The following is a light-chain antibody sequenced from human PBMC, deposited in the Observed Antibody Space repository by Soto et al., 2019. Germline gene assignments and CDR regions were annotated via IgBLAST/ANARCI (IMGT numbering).Light chain of an antibody. CDR2: GAS. CDR3: QQYGGSPIT. J-gene: IGKJ5*01. V-gene: IGKV3-20*01. CDR1: QSVSRR. Sequence: EVVLTHSPGTLALSPGGRATLSFRASQSVSRRLAWYQQRPGQSPRLLISGASMRASGVPVRFIGSGSGTDFTLTITRLEPEDFAVYYCQQYGGSPITFGLGTRLEIK.